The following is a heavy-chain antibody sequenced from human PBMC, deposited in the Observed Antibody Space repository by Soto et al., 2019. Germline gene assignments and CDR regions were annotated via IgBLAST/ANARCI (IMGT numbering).Heavy chain of an antibody. V-gene: IGHV1-3*01. D-gene: IGHD3-22*01. CDR2: INAGNGNT. Sequence: ASVKVSCKASGYTFTSYAMHWVRQAPGQRLEWMGWINAGNGNTKYSQKFQGRVTITRDTSASTAYMELSSLRSEDTAVYYCARVGAMIVVVIILCVVWSSLDAFDIWGQGTMVTVSS. CDR3: ARVGAMIVVVIILCVVWSSLDAFDI. CDR1: GYTFTSYA. J-gene: IGHJ3*02.